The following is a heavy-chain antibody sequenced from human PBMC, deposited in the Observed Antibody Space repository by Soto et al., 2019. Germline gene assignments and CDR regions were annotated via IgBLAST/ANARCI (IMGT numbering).Heavy chain of an antibody. CDR1: GFTFSSYG. D-gene: IGHD2-15*01. CDR3: AANIVVVVAAFLGADY. V-gene: IGHV3-30*03. CDR2: ISYDGSNK. Sequence: PGGSLRLSCAASGFTFSSYGMHWVRQAPSKGLEWVAVISYDGSNKYYADSVKGRFTISRDNSKNTLYLQMNSLRAEDTAVYYSAANIVVVVAAFLGADYWGQGTLVTVSS. J-gene: IGHJ4*02.